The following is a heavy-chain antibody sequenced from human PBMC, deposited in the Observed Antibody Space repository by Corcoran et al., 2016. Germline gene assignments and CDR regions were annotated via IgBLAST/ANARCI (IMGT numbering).Heavy chain of an antibody. D-gene: IGHD5-12*01. CDR3: ARGRGTSANWFDP. CDR1: GDSISSYY. Sequence: QVQLEESGPGLVQPSDTLSLTCTVSGDSISSYYWSWIRQPPGRGLEWIGHIYNSGSTNYNPSLKSRVTISVDTSKKKFSLKLTSVTAADTAMYYCARGRGTSANWFDPWGQGTLVTVSS. V-gene: IGHV4-59*01. CDR2: IYNSGST. J-gene: IGHJ5*02.